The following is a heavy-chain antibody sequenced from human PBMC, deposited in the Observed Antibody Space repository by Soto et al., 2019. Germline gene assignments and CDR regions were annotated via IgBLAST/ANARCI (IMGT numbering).Heavy chain of an antibody. J-gene: IGHJ4*02. CDR3: AGGGGGDYGSGSYNFDY. CDR1: GGSISSSNW. D-gene: IGHD3-10*01. V-gene: IGHV4-4*02. CDR2: IYHSGST. Sequence: QVQLQESGPGLVKPSGTLSLTCAVSGGSISSSNWWSWVRQPPGKGLAWIGEIYHSGSTNYNPSLKSLVPVSVDKSKHQFALKLSAVTAADTVVYYCAGGGGGDYGSGSYNFDYWGQGTLVTVSS.